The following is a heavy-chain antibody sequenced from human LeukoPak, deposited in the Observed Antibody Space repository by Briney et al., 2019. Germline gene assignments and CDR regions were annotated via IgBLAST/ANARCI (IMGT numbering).Heavy chain of an antibody. Sequence: SETLSLTCTVSGVSISSYYWSWLRQPAGKGLEWIGRIYTSGSTNYDPSLKSRVTMSVDTSKNQFSLKLSSVTAADTAVYYCARESYGRRYYYGMDVWGQGTTVTVSS. CDR1: GVSISSYY. J-gene: IGHJ6*02. D-gene: IGHD3-10*01. CDR3: ARESYGRRYYYGMDV. V-gene: IGHV4-4*07. CDR2: IYTSGST.